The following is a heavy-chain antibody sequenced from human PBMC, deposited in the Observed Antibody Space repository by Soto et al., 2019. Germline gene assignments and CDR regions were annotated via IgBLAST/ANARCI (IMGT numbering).Heavy chain of an antibody. CDR3: ARDLTREGDYYDRSGYYLDY. CDR2: INPSDDAT. D-gene: IGHD3-22*01. CDR1: GYTFTRYY. J-gene: IGHJ4*02. Sequence: ASVKVSCKASGYTFTRYYMHWVRQAPGQGLEWMGIINPSDDATSYAEKFQGRLTMTKDTSTSTVYMEMSSLRSEDTAVYYCARDLTREGDYYDRSGYYLDYWAREPWSPSPQ. V-gene: IGHV1-46*01.